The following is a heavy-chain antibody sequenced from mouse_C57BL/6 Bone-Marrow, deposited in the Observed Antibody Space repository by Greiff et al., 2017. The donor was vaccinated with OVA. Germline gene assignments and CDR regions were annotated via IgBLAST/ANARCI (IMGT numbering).Heavy chain of an antibody. J-gene: IGHJ1*03. D-gene: IGHD1-1*01. V-gene: IGHV14-1*01. Sequence: VQLKESGAELVRPGASVKLSCTASGFNFKDYYMHWVKQRPEQGLEWIGRIDPEDGDTEYAQKFQGKATMTADTSSNTAYLQLISLTSEDTAVYYCTPYYGSSFWYFDVWGTGTTVTVSS. CDR3: TPYYGSSFWYFDV. CDR1: GFNFKDYY. CDR2: IDPEDGDT.